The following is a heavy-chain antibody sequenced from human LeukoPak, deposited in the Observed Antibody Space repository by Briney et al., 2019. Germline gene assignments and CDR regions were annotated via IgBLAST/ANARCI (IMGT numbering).Heavy chain of an antibody. J-gene: IGHJ3*02. D-gene: IGHD6-13*01. Sequence: GASVKVSCKASGGTFSSYAISWVRQAPGQGLEWMGWISAYNGNTNYAQKLQGRVTMTTDTSTSTAYMELRSLRSDDTAVYYCARVKHSEPPTGLPFDIWGQGTMVTVSS. CDR3: ARVKHSEPPTGLPFDI. CDR2: ISAYNGNT. CDR1: GGTFSSYA. V-gene: IGHV1-18*01.